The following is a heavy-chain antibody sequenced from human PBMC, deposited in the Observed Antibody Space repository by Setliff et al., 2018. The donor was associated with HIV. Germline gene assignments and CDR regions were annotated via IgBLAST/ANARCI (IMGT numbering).Heavy chain of an antibody. CDR3: ARARGRLSDFDI. Sequence: SVKVSCKASGYTFSRYGITWVRQAPGQGLEWMGRIIPISGTANYAQKFQDRVTMTRDTSTTTVYMDLRSLRSEDTAVYYCARARGRLSDFDIWGQGTMVTVSS. J-gene: IGHJ3*02. V-gene: IGHV1-69*05. CDR2: IIPISGTA. CDR1: GYTFSRYG. D-gene: IGHD3-10*01.